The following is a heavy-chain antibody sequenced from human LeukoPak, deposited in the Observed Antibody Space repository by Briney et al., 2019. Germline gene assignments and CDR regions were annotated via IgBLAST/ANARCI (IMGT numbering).Heavy chain of an antibody. CDR3: ARQRGYCSGGSCYGMFDY. CDR2: IYYSGSI. V-gene: IGHV4-39*01. J-gene: IGHJ4*02. Sequence: SETLPLTCTVSGGSISSSNYYWGWIRQPPGKGLEWIGSIYYSGSIYYNPSLKSRVTISVDTSKNHFSLKLTSVTAADTAVYYCARQRGYCSGGSCYGMFDYWGQGTLVTVSS. CDR1: GGSISSSNYY. D-gene: IGHD2-15*01.